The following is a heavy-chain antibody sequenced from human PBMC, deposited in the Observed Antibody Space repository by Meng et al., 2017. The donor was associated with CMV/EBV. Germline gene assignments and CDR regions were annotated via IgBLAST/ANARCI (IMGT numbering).Heavy chain of an antibody. V-gene: IGHV4-34*01. CDR1: GGSFSGYY. Sequence: GSLRLSCAVYGGSFSGYYWSWIRQPPGKGLEWIGEINHIGSTNYNPSLKSRGTISVDTSKNQFSLKLSSVTAADTAVYYCARDHIVVVPADPNYGMDVWGQGTTVTVSS. J-gene: IGHJ6*02. CDR2: INHIGST. CDR3: ARDHIVVVPADPNYGMDV. D-gene: IGHD2-2*01.